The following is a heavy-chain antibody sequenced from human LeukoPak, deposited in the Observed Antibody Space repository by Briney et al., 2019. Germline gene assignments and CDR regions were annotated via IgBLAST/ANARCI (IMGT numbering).Heavy chain of an antibody. CDR1: SFTFNNAW. V-gene: IGHV3-15*01. CDR3: TTVGLSGYYDRSGYYYFDY. J-gene: IGHJ4*02. Sequence: GGSLRLSCAASSFTFNNAWMSWVRQAPGKGLEWVGRIRSKTSGGTADYAAPVKGRFIISRDDSKNTLYLQMNSLKTEDTAVYYFTTVGLSGYYDRSGYYYFDYWGQGTLVTVSS. CDR2: IRSKTSGGTA. D-gene: IGHD3-22*01.